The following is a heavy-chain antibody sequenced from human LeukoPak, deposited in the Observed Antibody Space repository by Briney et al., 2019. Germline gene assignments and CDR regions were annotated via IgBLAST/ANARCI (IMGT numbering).Heavy chain of an antibody. D-gene: IGHD6-19*01. CDR3: ARQGTYSSAIGMGY. V-gene: IGHV1-46*02. CDR2: INPSGGST. Sequence: GASVKVSCKASGYTFNNHYMYWVRQAPGQGLEWMEVINPSGGSTSYAQKFQGRVTMTRDTSTRTVYMEVNSLRSEDTAVYYCARQGTYSSAIGMGYWGQGTLVTVSS. CDR1: GYTFNNHY. J-gene: IGHJ4*02.